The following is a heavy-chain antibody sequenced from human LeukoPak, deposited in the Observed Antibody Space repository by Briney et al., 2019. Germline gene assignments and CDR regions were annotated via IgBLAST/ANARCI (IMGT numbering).Heavy chain of an antibody. V-gene: IGHV1-18*01. CDR3: ARGGSGWFGALEFDY. J-gene: IGHJ4*02. D-gene: IGHD3-10*01. Sequence: ASVKVSCKASGYTFNTYGVIWVRQAPGKGFEWLGWISGQHGKTTYPQKFQDRVRMTTDTSTSTAYMELRSLTSDDTGVYFCARGGSGWFGALEFDYWGQGTLVTVSS. CDR1: GYTFNTYG. CDR2: ISGQHGKT.